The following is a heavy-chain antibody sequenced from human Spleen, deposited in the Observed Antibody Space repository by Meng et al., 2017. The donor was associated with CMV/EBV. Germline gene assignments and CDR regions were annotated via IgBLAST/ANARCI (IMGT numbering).Heavy chain of an antibody. J-gene: IGHJ4*02. D-gene: IGHD3-16*02. CDR1: TSDG. V-gene: IGHV1-18*01. CDR2: ISAYNGNT. CDR3: ARDSMITFGGVIVTSYYFDY. Sequence: TSDGISWVRQAPGQGLEWMGWISAYNGNTNYAQKLQGRVTMTTDTSTSTAYMELRSLRSDDTAVYYCARDSMITFGGVIVTSYYFDYWGQGTLVTVSS.